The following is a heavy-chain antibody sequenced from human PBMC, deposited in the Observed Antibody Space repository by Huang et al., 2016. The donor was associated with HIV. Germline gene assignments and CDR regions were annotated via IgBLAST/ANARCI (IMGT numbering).Heavy chain of an antibody. CDR3: ARDATKNPRGWFDP. Sequence: QVHLQQWGAGLLKSAETLSLTCAVYGGSLSGYYWSWLRQTTGKGLEWIGEINHLGSPNYTPSLKSRVSISMDGSKKQFSLKVRAMSDADTAVYFCARDATKNPRGWFDPWGQGTLVTVSS. CDR2: INHLGSP. D-gene: IGHD3-10*01. CDR1: GGSLSGYY. V-gene: IGHV4-34*02. J-gene: IGHJ5*02.